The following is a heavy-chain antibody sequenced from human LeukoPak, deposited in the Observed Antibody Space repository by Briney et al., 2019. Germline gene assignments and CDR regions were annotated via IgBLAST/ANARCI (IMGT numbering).Heavy chain of an antibody. D-gene: IGHD3-22*01. V-gene: IGHV4-34*01. J-gene: IGHJ5*02. CDR2: INHSGST. Sequence: PSETLSLTCAVYGGSFSGYYWSWIRQPPGKGLEWIGEINHSGSTNYNPSLKSRVTISVDTSKNQFSLKLSSVTAADTAVYYCARRSGYSRRFDPWGQGTLVTVSS. CDR3: ARRSGYSRRFDP. CDR1: GGSFSGYY.